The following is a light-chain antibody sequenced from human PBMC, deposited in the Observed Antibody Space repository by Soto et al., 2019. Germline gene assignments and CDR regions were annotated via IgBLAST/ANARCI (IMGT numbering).Light chain of an antibody. CDR1: QSVSHSY. CDR3: HQYGNSPQT. V-gene: IGKV3-20*01. Sequence: EIVLTQSPGTLSLSPGERATLSCRASQSVSHSYLAWYRQKPGQAPRLLIYGAYNRATGIPDRFSGSGSGTDFTLTIRRMEPEDFAMYYCHQYGNSPQTFGQGTKLEIK. CDR2: GAY. J-gene: IGKJ2*01.